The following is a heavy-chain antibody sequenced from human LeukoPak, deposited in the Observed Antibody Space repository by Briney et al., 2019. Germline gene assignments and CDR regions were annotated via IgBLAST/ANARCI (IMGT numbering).Heavy chain of an antibody. CDR1: GFTFSSYG. CDR3: ATFDYGDLALDAFDI. CDR2: IRYDGSNK. D-gene: IGHD4-17*01. Sequence: GGSLRLSCAASGFTFSSYGMHWVRQAPGKGLEWVAFIRYDGSNKYYADSVEGRFTISRDNSKNTLCLQMNSLRAEDTAVYYCATFDYGDLALDAFDIWGQGTMVTVSS. V-gene: IGHV3-30*02. J-gene: IGHJ3*02.